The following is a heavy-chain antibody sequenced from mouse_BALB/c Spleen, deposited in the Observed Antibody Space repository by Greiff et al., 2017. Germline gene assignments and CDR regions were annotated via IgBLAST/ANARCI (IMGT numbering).Heavy chain of an antibody. J-gene: IGHJ4*01. CDR3: ARDRGNGYFYAMDY. D-gene: IGHD2-3*01. CDR2: ISYDGSN. CDR1: GYSITSGYF. V-gene: IGHV3-6*02. Sequence: DVKLQESGPGLVKPSQSLSLTCSVTGYSITSGYFWYWIRQFPGNKLEWMGYISYDGSNNYNPSLKNRISITRDTSKNQFFLKLNSVTTEDTATYYCARDRGNGYFYAMDYWGQGTSVTVSS.